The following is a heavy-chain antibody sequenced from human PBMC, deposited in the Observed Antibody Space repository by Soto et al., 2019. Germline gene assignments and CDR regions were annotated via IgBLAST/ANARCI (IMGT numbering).Heavy chain of an antibody. V-gene: IGHV3-7*01. J-gene: IGHJ5*02. CDR1: GFTFSSYW. CDR2: IKQDGSEK. CDR3: ARDSRYSSGWYKVGQKIDP. Sequence: GGSLRLSCAASGFTFSSYWMSWVRQAPGKGLEWVANIKQDGSEKYYVDSVKGRFTISSDNAKNSLYLQMNSLRAEETAVYYCARDSRYSSGWYKVGQKIDPWGQGTLVTVSS. D-gene: IGHD6-19*01.